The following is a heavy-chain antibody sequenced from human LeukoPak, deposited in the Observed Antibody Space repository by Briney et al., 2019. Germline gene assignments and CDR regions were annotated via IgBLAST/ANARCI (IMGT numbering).Heavy chain of an antibody. D-gene: IGHD3-16*02. J-gene: IGHJ4*02. Sequence: PGGSLRLSCAASGFTFEDSAMHWVRKALGKGLEWVSYISGDGESTYYADSVKGRFIISRDNNKNSLFLQMNSLRIEDSVLYYCVKAVRSSGESSLLLDYWGQGTLVTVSS. CDR2: ISGDGEST. V-gene: IGHV3-43*02. CDR3: VKAVRSSGESSLLLDY. CDR1: GFTFEDSA.